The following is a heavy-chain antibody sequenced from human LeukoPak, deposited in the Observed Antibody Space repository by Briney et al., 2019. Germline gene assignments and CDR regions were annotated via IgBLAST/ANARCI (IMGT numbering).Heavy chain of an antibody. CDR3: ARDRQIAY. J-gene: IGHJ4*02. CDR2: IKQDGSEK. CDR1: GFTFSNYW. Sequence: QAGGSLRPSCAASGFTFSNYWLTWVRQAPGQGREWVANIKQDGSEKHYVDSVKGRFTISRDNAKNSLYLQMHSLRAEDTAVYYCARDRQIAYWGQGTLVTVSS. V-gene: IGHV3-7*01.